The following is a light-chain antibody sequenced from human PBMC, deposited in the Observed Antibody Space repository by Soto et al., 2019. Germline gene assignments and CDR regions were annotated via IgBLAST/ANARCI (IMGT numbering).Light chain of an antibody. CDR1: SSNIRGNY. Sequence: QSVLTQPPSVSAAPGQKVTISCSGSSSNIRGNYVTWYQQLPGTAPKLVIYDTNKRPPGIPDRFSGSKSGTSASLGITGLQTGDEADYYCGTWDSNPDGWVFGGGTKVTVL. CDR3: GTWDSNPDGWV. CDR2: DTN. J-gene: IGLJ3*02. V-gene: IGLV1-51*01.